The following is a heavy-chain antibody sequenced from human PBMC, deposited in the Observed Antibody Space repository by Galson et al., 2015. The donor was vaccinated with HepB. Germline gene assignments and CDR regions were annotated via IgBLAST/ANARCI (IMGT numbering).Heavy chain of an antibody. CDR3: ARAAVQQLYYGDAFDI. Sequence: SETLSLTCTVSGGSISSYYWSWIRQPAGKGLEWIGRIYTSGSTNYNPSLKSRVTMSVDTSKNQFSLKLSSVTAADTAVYYCARAAVQQLYYGDAFDIWGQGTMVTVSS. V-gene: IGHV4-4*07. CDR1: GGSISSYY. D-gene: IGHD4-17*01. CDR2: IYTSGST. J-gene: IGHJ3*02.